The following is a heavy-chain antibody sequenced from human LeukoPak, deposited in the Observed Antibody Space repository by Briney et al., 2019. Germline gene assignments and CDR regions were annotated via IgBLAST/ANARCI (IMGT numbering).Heavy chain of an antibody. Sequence: GGSLRLSCAASGFTFSSYWMSWVRQAPGKGLEWVANIKQDGSEKYYVDSVKGRFTISRDNAKNSLYLQMNSLRAEDTAVYYCARDQEGVAAAGSKFDYWGQGTLVTVSS. V-gene: IGHV3-7*01. J-gene: IGHJ4*02. CDR3: ARDQEGVAAAGSKFDY. CDR1: GFTFSSYW. D-gene: IGHD6-13*01. CDR2: IKQDGSEK.